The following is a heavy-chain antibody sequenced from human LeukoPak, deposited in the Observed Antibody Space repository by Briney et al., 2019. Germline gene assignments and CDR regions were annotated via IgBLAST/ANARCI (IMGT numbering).Heavy chain of an antibody. V-gene: IGHV5-51*01. CDR1: GYDFANFW. Sequence: GESLKISCQASGYDFANFWIGWVRQMPGKGLDWMGIIYPGDSGTRYSPSFQGQVTISADKSISTAYLQWTSLKASDTAMYYCATQGTLTPHNAFDVWGQGTMVTVSS. CDR2: IYPGDSGT. J-gene: IGHJ3*01. D-gene: IGHD2-15*01. CDR3: ATQGTLTPHNAFDV.